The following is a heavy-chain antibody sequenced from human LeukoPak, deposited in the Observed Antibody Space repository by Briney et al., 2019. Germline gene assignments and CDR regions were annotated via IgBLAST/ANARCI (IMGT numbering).Heavy chain of an antibody. CDR1: GFTFSSYG. J-gene: IGHJ4*02. Sequence: GGSLRLSCAASGFTFSSYGMSWVRQAPGKGLEWVSVIYSGGSTYYADSVKGRFTISRDNSKNTLYLQMNSLRAEDTAVYYCARGAGIVGAATYYFDYWGQGTLVTVSS. V-gene: IGHV3-53*01. CDR2: IYSGGST. D-gene: IGHD1-26*01. CDR3: ARGAGIVGAATYYFDY.